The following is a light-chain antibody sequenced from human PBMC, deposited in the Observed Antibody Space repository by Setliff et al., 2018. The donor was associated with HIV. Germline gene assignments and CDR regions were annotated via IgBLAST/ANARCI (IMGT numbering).Light chain of an antibody. CDR2: DVS. J-gene: IGLJ1*01. Sequence: QSALAQPASVSGSPGQSITISCTGTSSDIGRYNYVSWYQQYPGKGPTLVIFDVSERPSGVSNRFSGSKSGNTASLIISGLQPDDEADYYCCSYARGSTYVFGSGTKDTVL. CDR1: SSDIGRYNY. CDR3: CSYARGSTYV. V-gene: IGLV2-14*03.